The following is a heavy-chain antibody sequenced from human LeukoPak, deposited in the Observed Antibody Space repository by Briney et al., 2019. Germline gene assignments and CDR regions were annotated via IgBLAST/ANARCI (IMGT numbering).Heavy chain of an antibody. CDR2: VSGSGGNI. D-gene: IGHD2-2*01. Sequence: TGGSLRLSCAASGFTFSSYTMSWVRQAPGKGLEWVSGVSGSGGNIHYADSVKGRFTISRDNSKNTQYLQMNSLRAEDTAVYYCAASLPNIVVVPATKGPFGYWGQGALVTVSS. V-gene: IGHV3-23*01. CDR1: GFTFSSYT. CDR3: AASLPNIVVVPATKGPFGY. J-gene: IGHJ4*02.